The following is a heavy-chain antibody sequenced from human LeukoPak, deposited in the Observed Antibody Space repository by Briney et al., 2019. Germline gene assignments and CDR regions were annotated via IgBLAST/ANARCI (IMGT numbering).Heavy chain of an antibody. D-gene: IGHD3-10*01. J-gene: IGHJ4*02. V-gene: IGHV3-23*01. CDR1: GFSLSSYA. CDR2: ISGGGGST. Sequence: GGSLRLSCAASGFSLSSYAMSWVRQGPGKGPEWVSAISGGGGSTYYADSVKGRFTISRDNGKNTLYLQMNSLRVEDTAVYYCAKGGPGSGNLYLEYWGQGTLVTVSS. CDR3: AKGGPGSGNLYLEY.